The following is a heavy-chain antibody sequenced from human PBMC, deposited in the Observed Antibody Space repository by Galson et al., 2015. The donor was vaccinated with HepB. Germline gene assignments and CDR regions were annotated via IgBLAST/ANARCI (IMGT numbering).Heavy chain of an antibody. CDR2: IKQDGSEK. CDR1: GFTFSSYW. Sequence: LRLSCAASGFTFSSYWMSWVRQAPGKGLEWVANIKQDGSEKYYVGSVKGRFTISRDNAENSLYLQVNSLRAEDTAVYYCARVRLLYSSGWYEHFDYWGQGTLVTVSS. D-gene: IGHD6-19*01. V-gene: IGHV3-7*01. J-gene: IGHJ4*02. CDR3: ARVRLLYSSGWYEHFDY.